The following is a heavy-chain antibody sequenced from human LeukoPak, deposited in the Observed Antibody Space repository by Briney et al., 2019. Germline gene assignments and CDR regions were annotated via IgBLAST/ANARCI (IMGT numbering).Heavy chain of an antibody. CDR1: GFTFSSYA. V-gene: IGHV3-30*04. D-gene: IGHD1-14*01. CDR3: ARGLNLYYFDY. CDR2: ISYDGSNK. Sequence: PGRSLRLSCAASGFTFSSYAMHWVRQAPGKGLEWVAVISYDGSNKYYADSVKGRFTISRDNSKNTLYLQMNGLRAEDTAVYYCARGLNLYYFDYWGQGTLVTVSS. J-gene: IGHJ4*02.